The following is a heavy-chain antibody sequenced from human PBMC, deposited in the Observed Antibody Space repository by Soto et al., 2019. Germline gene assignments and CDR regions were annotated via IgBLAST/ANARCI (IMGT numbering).Heavy chain of an antibody. Sequence: WGSLRLSCAASGCTFSSYAMSWVRQAPGKGLEWVSAISGSGGSTYYADSVKGRFTISRDNSKNTLYLQMNSLRAEDTAVYYCAKDHPDYGSGSYFDYYYYYMDVWGKGTTVTVSS. CDR3: AKDHPDYGSGSYFDYYYYYMDV. CDR2: ISGSGGST. J-gene: IGHJ6*03. CDR1: GCTFSSYA. D-gene: IGHD3-10*01. V-gene: IGHV3-23*01.